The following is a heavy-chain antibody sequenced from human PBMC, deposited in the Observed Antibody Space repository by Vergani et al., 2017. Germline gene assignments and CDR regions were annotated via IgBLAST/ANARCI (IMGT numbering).Heavy chain of an antibody. CDR1: GGTFSSYA. J-gene: IGHJ4*02. CDR3: ARDPRAYYYGSGSQRFDY. CDR2: IIPILGTA. V-gene: IGHV1-69*11. Sequence: QVQLVQSGAEVKKPGSSVKVSSKASGGTFSSYAISWVRQAPGQGLEWMGRIIPILGTANYAQKFQGRVTITADESTSTAYMELSSLRSEDTAVYYCARDPRAYYYGSGSQRFDYWGQGTLVTVSS. D-gene: IGHD3-10*01.